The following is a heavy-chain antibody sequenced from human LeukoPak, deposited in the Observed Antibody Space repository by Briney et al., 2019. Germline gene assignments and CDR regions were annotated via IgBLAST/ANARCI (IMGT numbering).Heavy chain of an antibody. CDR3: LVAAAALGSQH. CDR1: GGSFTGLY. D-gene: IGHD6-13*01. Sequence: SGTLSLTCAVNGGSFTGLYWNWIRQPPGKGLEWIGEINHSGSTSYNPSLKSRATISVDTSRNQFSLKLSSMTAADTAVYYCLVAAAALGSQHWGQGTLVTVSS. CDR2: INHSGST. V-gene: IGHV4-34*01. J-gene: IGHJ1*01.